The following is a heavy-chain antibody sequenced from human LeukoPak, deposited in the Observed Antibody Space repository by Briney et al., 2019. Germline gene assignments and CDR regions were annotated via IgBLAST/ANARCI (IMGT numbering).Heavy chain of an antibody. V-gene: IGHV3-74*01. CDR3: ARADVDIVATIATDAFDI. Sequence: GGSLRLSCAASGFTFSSYWMHWVRQAPGKGLVWVSRTNSDGSSTSYADSVKGRFTISRDNAKNTLYLQMNSLRAEDTAVYYCARADVDIVATIATDAFDIWGQGTMVTVSS. D-gene: IGHD5-12*01. CDR2: TNSDGSST. CDR1: GFTFSSYW. J-gene: IGHJ3*02.